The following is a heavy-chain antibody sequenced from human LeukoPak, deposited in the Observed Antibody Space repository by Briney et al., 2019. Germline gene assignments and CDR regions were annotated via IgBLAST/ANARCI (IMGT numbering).Heavy chain of an antibody. D-gene: IGHD1-26*01. CDR3: ARVGAWELQRVFDY. Sequence: PGGSLRLSCAASGFTFRDYWMTWVRQVPGKGREGVANINRGGNEVHYVDSVKGRFTISRDNAKNSLYLQLDSLRVEDTAVYYCARVGAWELQRVFDYWGQGTLVTVSS. CDR2: INRGGNEV. V-gene: IGHV3-7*01. J-gene: IGHJ4*02. CDR1: GFTFRDYW.